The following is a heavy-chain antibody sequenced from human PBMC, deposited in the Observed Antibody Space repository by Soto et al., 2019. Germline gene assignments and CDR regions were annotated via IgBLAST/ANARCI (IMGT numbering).Heavy chain of an antibody. D-gene: IGHD1-1*01. CDR1: GGSISSNGHY. V-gene: IGHV4-31*03. CDR3: ARVRILEPQEVYGMDV. Sequence: SETLSLTCSVSGGSISSNGHYWSWIRQHPGKGLEWIGYIYYSGSTYYNPSLRSRVTISLDTSKKQFSLKLTSVTAADTAVYYCARVRILEPQEVYGMDVWGQGTTVTVSS. CDR2: IYYSGST. J-gene: IGHJ6*02.